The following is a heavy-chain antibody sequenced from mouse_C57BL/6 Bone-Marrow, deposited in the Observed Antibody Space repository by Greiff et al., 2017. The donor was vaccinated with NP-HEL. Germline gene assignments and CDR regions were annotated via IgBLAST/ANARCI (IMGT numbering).Heavy chain of an antibody. D-gene: IGHD1-1*01. Sequence: ESGPGLVKPSQSLSLTCSVTGYSITSGYYWNWIRQFPGNKLEWMGYISYDGSNNYNPSLKNRISITRDTSKNQFFLKLNSVTTEDTATYYCATFITPSWFAYWGQGTLVTVSA. CDR3: ATFITPSWFAY. J-gene: IGHJ3*01. CDR1: GYSITSGYY. CDR2: ISYDGSN. V-gene: IGHV3-6*01.